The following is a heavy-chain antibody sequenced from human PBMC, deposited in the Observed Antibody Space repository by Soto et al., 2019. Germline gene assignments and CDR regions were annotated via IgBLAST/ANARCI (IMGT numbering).Heavy chain of an antibody. CDR2: INGDGSTT. Sequence: PGGSLRLSCAASGFTFSSYWMHWVRQAPGKGLVWVSRINGDGSTTSYADSVKGRFIISRDNAKNMLYLQMNSLRAEDTAVYYCASSWQQNGMDVWGQGTTVTVSS. CDR3: ASSWQQNGMDV. V-gene: IGHV3-74*01. D-gene: IGHD6-13*01. J-gene: IGHJ6*02. CDR1: GFTFSSYW.